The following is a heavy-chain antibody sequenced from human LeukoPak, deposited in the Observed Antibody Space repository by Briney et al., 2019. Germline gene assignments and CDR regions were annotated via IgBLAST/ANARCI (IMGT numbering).Heavy chain of an antibody. J-gene: IGHJ1*01. CDR3: AREPLTATGTTDYFQY. CDR1: GYSISSCYY. Sequence: PETPSLTCGVSGYSISSCYYWGLIRQPPGKGLEWIGTIYHSWSTYYNPSLKGRFTISIDTAKNHFSMKLSSVTAADTAVYYSAREPLTATGTTDYFQYWGRGTLVT. CDR2: IYHSWST. V-gene: IGHV4-38-2*02. D-gene: IGHD6-13*01.